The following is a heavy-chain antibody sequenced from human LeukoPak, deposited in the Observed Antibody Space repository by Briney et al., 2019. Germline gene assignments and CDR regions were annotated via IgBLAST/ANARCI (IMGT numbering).Heavy chain of an antibody. Sequence: GGSLRLSCAASGFTFSSYAMSWVRQAPGKGLEWVSAISDSGGSTDYAGSVKGRFPISRDNSKNTLYLQMNSLRAEDTAVYYCAKQVGFCSSSRCSIGWYFDLWGRGTLVTVSS. V-gene: IGHV3-23*01. CDR3: AKQVGFCSSSRCSIGWYFDL. D-gene: IGHD2-2*01. CDR2: ISDSGGST. CDR1: GFTFSSYA. J-gene: IGHJ2*01.